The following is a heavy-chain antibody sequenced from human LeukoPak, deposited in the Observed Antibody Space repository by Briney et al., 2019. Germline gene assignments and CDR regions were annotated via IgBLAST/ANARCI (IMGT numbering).Heavy chain of an antibody. D-gene: IGHD3-22*01. CDR1: GYTFTSYG. V-gene: IGHV1-46*01. CDR3: ARDLGQYYDTSDNWFDP. CDR2: INPSGGST. Sequence: GASVKVSCKASGYTFTSYGISWVRQAPGQGLEWMGIINPSGGSTSYAQKFQGRVTMTRDTSTSTVYMELSSLRAEDTAVYYCARDLGQYYDTSDNWFDPWGQGTLVTVSS. J-gene: IGHJ5*02.